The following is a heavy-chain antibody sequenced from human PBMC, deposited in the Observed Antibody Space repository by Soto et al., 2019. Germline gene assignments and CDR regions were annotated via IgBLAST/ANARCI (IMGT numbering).Heavy chain of an antibody. Sequence: ASVKVCCKASGYTFTSYCISWVRQAPGQGLECMGWISAYNGNTNYAQKFRGRVTMTRDTSTSTVYMELRSLRSEDTAVYYCARAATRASELETFNYYYYYMDVWGQGTTVTVSS. D-gene: IGHD6-13*01. CDR1: GYTFTSYC. CDR2: ISAYNGNT. J-gene: IGHJ6*03. CDR3: ARAATRASELETFNYYYYYMDV. V-gene: IGHV1-18*01.